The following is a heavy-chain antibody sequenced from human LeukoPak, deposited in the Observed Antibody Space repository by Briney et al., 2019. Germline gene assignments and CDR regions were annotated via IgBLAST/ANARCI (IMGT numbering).Heavy chain of an antibody. CDR3: ARITSVGYSGYYYYYMDV. CDR1: GFSLSTSGMC. CDR2: IDWDDDK. V-gene: IGHV2-70*11. J-gene: IGHJ6*03. D-gene: IGHD6-13*01. Sequence: VSGPTLVNPTQTLTLTCTFSGFSLSTSGMCVSWIHQPPGKALEWLARIDWDDDKYYSTSLKTRLTISKDTSKNQVVLTMTNMDPVDTATYYCARITSVGYSGYYYYYMDVWGKGTTVTVSS.